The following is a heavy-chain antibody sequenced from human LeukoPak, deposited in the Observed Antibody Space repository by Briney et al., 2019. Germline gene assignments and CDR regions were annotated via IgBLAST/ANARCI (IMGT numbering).Heavy chain of an antibody. Sequence: GGSLRLSCAASGFTFSSYAMSWVRQAPGKGLEWVSAISGSGGSTYYADSAKGRFTISRDNSKNTLYLQMNSLRAEDTAVYYCAKVPLIVVVPAAIRSYFDYWGQGTLVTVSS. V-gene: IGHV3-23*01. CDR2: ISGSGGST. J-gene: IGHJ4*02. CDR3: AKVPLIVVVPAAIRSYFDY. D-gene: IGHD2-2*02. CDR1: GFTFSSYA.